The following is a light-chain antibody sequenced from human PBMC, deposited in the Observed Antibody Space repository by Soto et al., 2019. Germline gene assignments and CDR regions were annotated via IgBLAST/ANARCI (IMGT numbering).Light chain of an antibody. Sequence: EIVMTQSPATLSVFPGERATLSCRASQSVSNNLAWYQQKPGQAPRLLIYDASARATGIPARISGSRSGTEFTLTISSLQSEHFAVYYCHQYNNWPPYTFGQGTKLEIK. CDR2: DAS. CDR3: HQYNNWPPYT. CDR1: QSVSNN. J-gene: IGKJ2*01. V-gene: IGKV3-15*01.